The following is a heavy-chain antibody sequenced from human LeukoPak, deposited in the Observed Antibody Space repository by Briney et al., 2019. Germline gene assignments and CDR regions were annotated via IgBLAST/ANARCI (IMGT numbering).Heavy chain of an antibody. CDR3: ARQESRNYYYEGLDY. CDR2: ISYNGGKK. V-gene: IGHV3-30*04. Sequence: PGGSLRLSCAASGFRFSSYAIHWVRQAPGKGQEWVALISYNGGKKDYADSVKGRFTIDRDNSKNTVYLQMNSLRPDDTAIYFCARQESRNYYYEGLDYWGQGNLVTVSS. D-gene: IGHD3-22*01. J-gene: IGHJ4*02. CDR1: GFRFSSYA.